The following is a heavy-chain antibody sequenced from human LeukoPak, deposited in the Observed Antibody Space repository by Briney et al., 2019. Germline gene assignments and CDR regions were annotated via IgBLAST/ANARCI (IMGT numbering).Heavy chain of an antibody. Sequence: ASVKVSCKASGYTFTSYGISWVRQAPGQGLEWMGWISANNGNTKYAQKLQGRVTMTTDTSTSTAYMELRSLRSDDTAVYYCARELYCSSTSCPYPTPFDYWGQGTLVTVSS. V-gene: IGHV1-18*01. D-gene: IGHD2-2*01. CDR2: ISANNGNT. CDR1: GYTFTSYG. CDR3: ARELYCSSTSCPYPTPFDY. J-gene: IGHJ4*02.